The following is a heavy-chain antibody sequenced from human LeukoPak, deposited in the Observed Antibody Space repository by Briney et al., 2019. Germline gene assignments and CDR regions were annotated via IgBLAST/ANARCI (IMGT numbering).Heavy chain of an antibody. J-gene: IGHJ5*02. CDR1: GYTFTNYC. V-gene: IGHV1-46*01. CDR2: INPSGTT. CDR3: AKCSETGTTRWFDP. D-gene: IGHD1-7*01. Sequence: ALVKVSCKASGYTFTNYCMHWVRQAPGQGLEWMGLINPSGTTTYAQIFQGRVIMTRDTSTSTMYMELSSLRSDDTAVYYCAKCSETGTTRWFDPWGQGTLVTVSS.